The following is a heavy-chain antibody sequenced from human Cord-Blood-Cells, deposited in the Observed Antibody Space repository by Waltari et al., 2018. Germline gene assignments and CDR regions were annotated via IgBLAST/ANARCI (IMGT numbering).Heavy chain of an antibody. D-gene: IGHD3-16*01. J-gene: IGHJ4*02. CDR1: GYTFTGYY. CDR2: INPNSGGK. CDR3: AREPGGKGGDY. Sequence: QVQLVQSGAEVKKPGASVKVSCKASGYTFTGYYMHWVRQAPGQGLEWMGWINPNSGGKNYEKKFQGRVTMTRDTSISTAYMELSRLRADDTAVYYCAREPGGKGGDYWGQGTLVTVSS. V-gene: IGHV1-2*02.